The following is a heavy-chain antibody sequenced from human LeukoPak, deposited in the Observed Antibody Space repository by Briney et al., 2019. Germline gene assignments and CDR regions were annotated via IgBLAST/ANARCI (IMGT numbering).Heavy chain of an antibody. CDR1: GFTFSDYY. Sequence: GGSLRLSCAASGFTFSDYYMSWIRQAPGKGLEWVSYISSSSSYTNYADSVKGRFTISRDNARNSLYLQMNSLRAEDTAVYYCARFGTTHDAFDIWGQGTMVTVS. CDR3: ARFGTTHDAFDI. V-gene: IGHV3-11*03. D-gene: IGHD1-1*01. CDR2: ISSSSSYT. J-gene: IGHJ3*02.